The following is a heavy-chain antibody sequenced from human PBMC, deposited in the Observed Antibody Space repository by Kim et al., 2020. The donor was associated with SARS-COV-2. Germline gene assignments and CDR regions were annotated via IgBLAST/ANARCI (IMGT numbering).Heavy chain of an antibody. V-gene: IGHV3-7*01. Sequence: GGSLRLSCAASGFTLSSYWMSWVRQAPGKGLEWVANIKQDGSEKYYVYSVKGRFTISRDTAKNSLYLQINSLIAADTALYYCAREAIRGGYYDGMDVWG. D-gene: IGHD3-10*01. CDR3: AREAIRGGYYDGMDV. CDR1: GFTLSSYW. J-gene: IGHJ6*02. CDR2: IKQDGSEK.